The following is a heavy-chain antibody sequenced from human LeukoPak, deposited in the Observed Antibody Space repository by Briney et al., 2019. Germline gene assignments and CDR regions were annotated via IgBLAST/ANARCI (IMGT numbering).Heavy chain of an antibody. V-gene: IGHV4-59*01. CDR2: IYYSGST. CDR3: ARNRYSYGPYYYYYYGMDV. J-gene: IGHJ6*02. D-gene: IGHD5-18*01. Sequence: SETLSLTCTVSGVSISSYHWSWIRQPPGKGLEGIGYIYYSGSTNYNPSLKSRVTISVDTSKNQFSLKLSSVTAADTAVYYCARNRYSYGPYYYYYYGMDVWGQGTTVTVSS. CDR1: GVSISSYH.